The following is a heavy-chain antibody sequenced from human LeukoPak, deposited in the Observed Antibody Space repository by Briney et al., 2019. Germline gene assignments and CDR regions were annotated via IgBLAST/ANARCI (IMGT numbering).Heavy chain of an antibody. Sequence: GGTLRLSCAASGFTFSDHYMDWVRQAPGKGLEWVGRTRDKANSYTTEYAASVKGRFTISRDASKTSLYLQMNSLKTEDTAVYYCARGDGYDRRSFDYWGQGTLVTVSS. CDR2: TRDKANSYTT. CDR3: ARGDGYDRRSFDY. D-gene: IGHD5-12*01. CDR1: GFTFSDHY. J-gene: IGHJ4*02. V-gene: IGHV3-72*01.